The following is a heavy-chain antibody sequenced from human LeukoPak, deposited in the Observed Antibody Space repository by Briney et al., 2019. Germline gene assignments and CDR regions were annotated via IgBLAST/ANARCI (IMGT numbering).Heavy chain of an antibody. CDR2: IKEDGTGK. CDR1: GFTFSTYW. J-gene: IGHJ6*02. Sequence: GGSLRLSCVASGFTFSTYWMSWVRQASGKGLEWLANIKEDGTGKNHVDSVKGRFTISRDNAKNSLYLQMNGLRAEDTAVYYCAREIPQQLVAMDVWGQGTTVTVSS. CDR3: AREIPQQLVAMDV. D-gene: IGHD6-13*01. V-gene: IGHV3-7*04.